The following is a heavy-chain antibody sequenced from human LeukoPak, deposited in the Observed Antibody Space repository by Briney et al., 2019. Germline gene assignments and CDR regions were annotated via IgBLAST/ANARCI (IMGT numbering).Heavy chain of an antibody. V-gene: IGHV3-23*01. CDR1: GFTFSSYA. D-gene: IGHD6-13*01. CDR3: AKSGGAYSSSWYGHVDY. Sequence: GGSLRLSCAASGFTFSSYAISRVRQAPGNGLEWVSAVSGSGGNIYYADSVKGRFTISRDNSKNTLYLQMNSLRAEDTAVYYCAKSGGAYSSSWYGHVDYWGQGTLVTVSS. CDR2: VSGSGGNI. J-gene: IGHJ4*02.